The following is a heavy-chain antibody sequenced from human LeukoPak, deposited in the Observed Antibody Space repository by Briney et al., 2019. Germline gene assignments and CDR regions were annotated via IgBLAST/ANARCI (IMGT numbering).Heavy chain of an antibody. V-gene: IGHV3-7*01. Sequence: GESLRLSCVASAFSFTTHYMSWVRQAPGKGLEWVSIINPDGSEKSYVASVKGRFTISRDNYDNLLYLNMNNLRAEDTALYYCARDPAYGALDIWGQGTVVTVSS. CDR2: INPDGSEK. D-gene: IGHD2-21*01. J-gene: IGHJ3*02. CDR1: AFSFTTHY. CDR3: ARDPAYGALDI.